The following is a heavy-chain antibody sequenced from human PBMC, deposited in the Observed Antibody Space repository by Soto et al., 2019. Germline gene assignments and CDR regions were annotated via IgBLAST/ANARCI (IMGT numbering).Heavy chain of an antibody. D-gene: IGHD3-9*01. Sequence: GGSLRLSCAASGFTFSNAWVSWVRQAPGKGLEWVGRIKSKTDGGTTDYAAPVKGRFTISRDDSKNTLYLQMNSLKTEDTAVYYCTTDVLRYFDWLFGNWFDPWGQGTLVTVSS. CDR3: TTDVLRYFDWLFGNWFDP. CDR1: GFTFSNAW. V-gene: IGHV3-15*01. J-gene: IGHJ5*02. CDR2: IKSKTDGGTT.